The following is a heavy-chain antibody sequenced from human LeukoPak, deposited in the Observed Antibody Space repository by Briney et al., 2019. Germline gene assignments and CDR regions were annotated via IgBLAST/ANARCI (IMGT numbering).Heavy chain of an antibody. D-gene: IGHD1-1*01. CDR2: IGIDSGNT. CDR1: GFPFVEYS. J-gene: IGHJ4*02. V-gene: IGHV3-48*01. CDR3: ARDHNYAFDN. Sequence: GGSLRLSCTASGFPFVEYSMNWVRQAPGKALEWISYIGIDSGNTKYADSVRGRSTISADKAKNSLYLQMNSLRVEDTAVYYCARDHNYAFDNWGQGTLVSVAS.